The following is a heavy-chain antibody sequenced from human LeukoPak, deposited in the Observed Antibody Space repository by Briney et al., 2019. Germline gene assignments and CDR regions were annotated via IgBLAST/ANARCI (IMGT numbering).Heavy chain of an antibody. CDR3: ARVDPDTVTI. J-gene: IGHJ4*01. CDR2: INPNSGGT. V-gene: IGHV1-2*02. Sequence: ASVNVPYKASGYTFTGYYMLWVRQAPGQGLEWMGWINPNSGGTNYAQKFQGRVTMTRDTSISTAYMELSRLRSDDTAVYYCARVDPDTVTICGHVALVTVSS. CDR1: GYTFTGYY. D-gene: IGHD4-17*01.